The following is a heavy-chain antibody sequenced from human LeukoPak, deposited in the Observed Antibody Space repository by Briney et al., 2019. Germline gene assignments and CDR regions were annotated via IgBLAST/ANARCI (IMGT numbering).Heavy chain of an antibody. CDR2: ISGSATGT. D-gene: IGHD1-14*01. J-gene: IGHJ3*02. Sequence: GGSLRLSCAASRITFSNYAMSWVRQAPGKGLEWVSGISGSATGTYYADSAKGRFTISRDSSTNTLYLQMNSLRVEDTAIYYCATHREGALNQGFDIWGQGTTVTVSS. CDR3: ATHREGALNQGFDI. V-gene: IGHV3-23*01. CDR1: RITFSNYA.